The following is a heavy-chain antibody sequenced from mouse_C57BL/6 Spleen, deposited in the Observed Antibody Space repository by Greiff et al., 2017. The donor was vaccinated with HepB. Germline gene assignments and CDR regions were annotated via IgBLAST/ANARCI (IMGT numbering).Heavy chain of an antibody. Sequence: EVKVEESGGGLVQPGGSLKLSCAASGFTFSDYYMYWVRQTPEKRLEWVAYISNGGGSTYYPDTVKGRFTISRDNAKNTLYLQMSRLKSEDTAMYYCARPPDSSGYVDYAMDYWGQGTSVTVSS. CDR3: ARPPDSSGYVDYAMDY. CDR2: ISNGGGST. V-gene: IGHV5-12*01. J-gene: IGHJ4*01. CDR1: GFTFSDYY. D-gene: IGHD3-2*02.